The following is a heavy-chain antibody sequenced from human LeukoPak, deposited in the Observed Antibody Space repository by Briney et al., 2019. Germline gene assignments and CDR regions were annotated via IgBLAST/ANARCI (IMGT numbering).Heavy chain of an antibody. D-gene: IGHD3-10*01. CDR2: ISPDDSST. J-gene: IGHJ6*03. CDR1: GFTFSSYW. Sequence: GGSLRLSCAASGFTFSSYWMHWVRQAPGKGLVWVSRISPDDSSTTYADSAKGRFTISRDNAKNSLYLQMNSLRAEDTALYHCAREGAGYYGSGSYYNYYYMDVWGKGTTVTISS. CDR3: AREGAGYYGSGSYYNYYYMDV. V-gene: IGHV3-74*01.